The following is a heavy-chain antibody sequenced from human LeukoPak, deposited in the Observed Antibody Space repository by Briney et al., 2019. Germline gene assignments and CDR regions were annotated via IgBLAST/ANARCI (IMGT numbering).Heavy chain of an antibody. CDR2: INWNGGST. CDR1: GFSFDDYG. J-gene: IGHJ4*02. D-gene: IGHD2/OR15-2a*01. Sequence: TGGSLVLSCAASGFSFDDYGRSWVRQPPGKGLEWVAGINWNGGSTGYADSVKGRFTISRDNAKNSLYLQMNSLRAEDTALYYCARAQIIETTYYFDYWGQGTLVTVSS. CDR3: ARAQIIETTYYFDY. V-gene: IGHV3-20*04.